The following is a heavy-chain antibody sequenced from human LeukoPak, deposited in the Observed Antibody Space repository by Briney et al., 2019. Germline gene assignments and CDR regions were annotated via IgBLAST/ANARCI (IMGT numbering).Heavy chain of an antibody. CDR1: GGSISSNSYY. V-gene: IGHV4-39*01. CDR3: ARRNAYDSSGYYYPQPHTTTSLSCYFDY. D-gene: IGHD3-22*01. J-gene: IGHJ4*02. Sequence: SETLSLTCTVSGGSISSNSYYWGWIRQPPGTGLEWIGSIYYSGSTYYNPSLKSRVTISVDTSKNQFSLKLSSVTAADTAVYYCARRNAYDSSGYYYPQPHTTTSLSCYFDYWGQGTLVTVSS. CDR2: IYYSGST.